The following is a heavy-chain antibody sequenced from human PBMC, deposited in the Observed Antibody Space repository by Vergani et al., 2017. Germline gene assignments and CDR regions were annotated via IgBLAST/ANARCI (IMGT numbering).Heavy chain of an antibody. CDR1: EYSFGNYW. CDR3: ARHTTYPDS. CDR2: IYPADSDT. Sequence: EVELVQSGPEMRKPGESLKISCKGSEYSFGNYWIGWVRQMPGKGLEWMGIIYPADSDTRYSPSFQGQVTISADKSISTAFLQWDSLKASDTALYYCARHTTYPDSGGQGTLVTVSS. V-gene: IGHV5-51*01. D-gene: IGHD1-1*01. J-gene: IGHJ4*02.